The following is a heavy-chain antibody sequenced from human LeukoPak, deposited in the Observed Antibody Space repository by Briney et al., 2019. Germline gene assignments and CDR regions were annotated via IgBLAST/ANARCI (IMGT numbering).Heavy chain of an antibody. Sequence: PSETLSLTCAVYGGSFSGYYWSWIRQPPGKGLEWIGEINHSASTNYNPSLKSRVTISVDTSKNQFPLKLSSVTAADTAVYYCARGLRAYYYYYMDVWGKGTTVTVSS. J-gene: IGHJ6*03. D-gene: IGHD3-16*01. CDR2: INHSAST. CDR3: ARGLRAYYYYYMDV. CDR1: GGSFSGYY. V-gene: IGHV4-34*01.